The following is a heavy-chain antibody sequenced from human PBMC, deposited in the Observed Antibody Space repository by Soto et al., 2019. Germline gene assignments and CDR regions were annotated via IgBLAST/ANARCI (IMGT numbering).Heavy chain of an antibody. J-gene: IGHJ5*02. CDR1: GCSICSFY. V-gene: IGHV4-59*08. CDR3: ARRRSALTARFAL. CDR2: IYYSGST. D-gene: IGHD3-16*01. Sequence: SESPALTCTVSGCSICSFYWNWVRQPPGKGLEWIGYIYYSGSTNYNPSLKSRVTMSIDTSKNQFSLKLSSVTAADTAVYYCARRRSALTARFALWGQGTLVTVSS.